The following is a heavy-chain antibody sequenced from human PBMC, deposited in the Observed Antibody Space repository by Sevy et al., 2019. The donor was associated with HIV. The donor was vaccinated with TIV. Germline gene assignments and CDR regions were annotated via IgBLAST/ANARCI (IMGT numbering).Heavy chain of an antibody. CDR1: SYTFSNYG. Sequence: ASVKVSCKASSYTFSNYGITWVRQAPGQGLEWVGWISGFNGNTKYAQKFQGRVTVTTDTSTTTVYMELRSLRSDDTAVYYCARGYSSTYYGSVDYWGQGTLVTVSP. J-gene: IGHJ4*02. CDR2: ISGFNGNT. V-gene: IGHV1-18*01. CDR3: ARGYSSTYYGSVDY. D-gene: IGHD6-13*01.